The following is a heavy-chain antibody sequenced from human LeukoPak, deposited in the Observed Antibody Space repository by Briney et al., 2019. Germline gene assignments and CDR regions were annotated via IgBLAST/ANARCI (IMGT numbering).Heavy chain of an antibody. Sequence: PGGSLRLSCAASGFTLSSYAMSWVRQAPGKGLEWVSAISGSGRSTYYADSVKGRFTISRDNSKNTLYLQMNSLRAEDTAVYYCAKGPVGYYYYGMDVWGQGTTVTVSS. CDR2: ISGSGRST. V-gene: IGHV3-23*01. CDR3: AKGPVGYYYYGMDV. J-gene: IGHJ6*02. CDR1: GFTLSSYA.